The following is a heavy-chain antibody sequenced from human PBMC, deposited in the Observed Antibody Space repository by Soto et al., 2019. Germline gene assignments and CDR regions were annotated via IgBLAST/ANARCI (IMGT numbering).Heavy chain of an antibody. CDR3: ARENWYGLGV. V-gene: IGHV3-74*01. CDR1: GFSFSSYF. Sequence: EVQLVESGGGSVQPGGSLRLSCAASGFSFSSYFMAWVRQAPGEGLVSVSHVPGDGSRASYADSVRGRFTISRDNAKNTPFLPMASLRSEVTVIYFIARENWYGLGVWGQGTTVSVSS. CDR2: VPGDGSRA. D-gene: IGHD1-20*01. J-gene: IGHJ6*02.